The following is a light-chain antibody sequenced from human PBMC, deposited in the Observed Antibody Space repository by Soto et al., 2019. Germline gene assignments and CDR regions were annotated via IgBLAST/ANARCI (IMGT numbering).Light chain of an antibody. J-gene: IGLJ2*01. CDR2: EVS. Sequence: QSALTQPASVSGSPGQSITISCTGTSSDVGGYNYVSWYQQYPGKAPKLMIYEVSYRPSGVSNRFSGSRSGNTASLTISGLQGEDEADYYCSSYRSSGTHVVFGGGTKVTVL. CDR1: SSDVGGYNY. V-gene: IGLV2-14*01. CDR3: SSYRSSGTHVV.